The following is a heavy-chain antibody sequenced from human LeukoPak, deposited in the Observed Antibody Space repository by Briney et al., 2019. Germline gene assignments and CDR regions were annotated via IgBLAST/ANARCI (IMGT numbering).Heavy chain of an antibody. V-gene: IGHV3-23*01. CDR3: ARPEQGGWSPPYFDY. CDR1: GFTFSSYA. CDR2: SGSGGST. D-gene: IGHD1-14*01. J-gene: IGHJ4*02. Sequence: PGGSLRLSCAASGFTFSSYAMSWVRQAPGKGLEWVSGSGSGGSTHYADSVKGRFTISRDNSKNTLYLQMNSLRAEDTAVYYCARPEQGGWSPPYFDYWGQGTLVTVSS.